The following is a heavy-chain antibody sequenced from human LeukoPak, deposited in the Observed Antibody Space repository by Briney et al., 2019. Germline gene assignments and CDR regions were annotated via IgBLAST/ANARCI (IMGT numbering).Heavy chain of an antibody. CDR2: ISGSSDNT. Sequence: GGSLRLSCAASAFPFSNYAMSWVRQAPGKGLEWVSTISGSSDNTYYADSVKGRFTISRDNSKNTLYLQMNSLRAADTAVYYCAKATSPLTTVTPFDYWGQGTLVTVSS. D-gene: IGHD4-17*01. CDR1: AFPFSNYA. V-gene: IGHV3-23*01. CDR3: AKATSPLTTVTPFDY. J-gene: IGHJ4*02.